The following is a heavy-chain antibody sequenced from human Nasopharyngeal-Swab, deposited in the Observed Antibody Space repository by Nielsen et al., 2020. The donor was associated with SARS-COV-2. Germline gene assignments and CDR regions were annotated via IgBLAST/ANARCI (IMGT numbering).Heavy chain of an antibody. J-gene: IGHJ6*02. D-gene: IGHD1-7*01. Sequence: ASVKVSCKASVYTFTSYYLHWVRQAPAQGLEWMGIINPTDGSTSYAQKFEGRVTMTRVTSTSTVYMELNSLRSEDTAVYYCARVLPFRITGTSGMDVWGQGTTVTVSS. CDR2: INPTDGST. CDR3: ARVLPFRITGTSGMDV. CDR1: VYTFTSYY. V-gene: IGHV1-46*01.